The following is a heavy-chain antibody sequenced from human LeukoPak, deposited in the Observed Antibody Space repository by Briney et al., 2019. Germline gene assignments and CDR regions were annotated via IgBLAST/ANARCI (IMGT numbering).Heavy chain of an antibody. Sequence: SQTLSLTCAISGDSFSSNSAARNWIRQSPSRGLEWLGRTYYRSKWYNGYTVAVKNRITINPDTSKNQFSLQLNSVTPEDTAVYYCARSGGSGNIDYWGQGTPVTVSS. V-gene: IGHV6-1*01. CDR1: GDSFSSNSAA. D-gene: IGHD3-10*01. CDR2: TYYRSKWYN. CDR3: ARSGGSGNIDY. J-gene: IGHJ4*02.